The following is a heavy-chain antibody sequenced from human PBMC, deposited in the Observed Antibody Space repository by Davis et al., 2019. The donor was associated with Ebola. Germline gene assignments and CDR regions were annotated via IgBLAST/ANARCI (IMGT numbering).Heavy chain of an antibody. J-gene: IGHJ4*02. Sequence: PSETLSLTCTVSGGSISNYYWSWIRQSAGKGLEWIGRIYSSGSTNYNPSLKSRVTISVDTSKNQFSLNVDSVTAADTALYFCARALPSTTSYDYWGRGTLVTVSS. CDR1: GGSISNYY. CDR3: ARALPSTTSYDY. D-gene: IGHD1-14*01. CDR2: IYSSGST. V-gene: IGHV4-4*07.